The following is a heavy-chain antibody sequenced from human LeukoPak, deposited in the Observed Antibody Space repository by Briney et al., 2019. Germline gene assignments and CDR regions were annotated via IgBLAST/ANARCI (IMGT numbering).Heavy chain of an antibody. Sequence: SETLSLTCTVSGGSIINSNYYWGWIRQPPGKGLEWIGSVYCSGSPYYNPSLESRVTMSVDTSENQFSLKLSSVTAADTAVYYCARIKGLRGTRTPAGYYYFDYWGQGTLVTVSS. V-gene: IGHV4-39*01. J-gene: IGHJ4*02. CDR3: ARIKGLRGTRTPAGYYYFDY. CDR2: VYCSGSP. D-gene: IGHD1-14*01. CDR1: GGSIINSNYY.